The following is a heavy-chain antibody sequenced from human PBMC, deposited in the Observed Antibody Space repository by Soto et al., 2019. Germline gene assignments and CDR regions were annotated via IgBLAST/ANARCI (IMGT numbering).Heavy chain of an antibody. CDR3: ARHQYYYGMDV. CDR2: INPYNGKT. CDR1: GYTFTSYG. Sequence: QVQLVQSGAEVKKPGALVRVSCKASGYTFTSYGISWVRQAPGQGLEWMGWINPYNGKTDYVQKVQGRVTMTTDTSTTTVYMELRSLRSDDTAVYYCARHQYYYGMDVWGQGTTVTVSS. V-gene: IGHV1-18*01. J-gene: IGHJ6*02.